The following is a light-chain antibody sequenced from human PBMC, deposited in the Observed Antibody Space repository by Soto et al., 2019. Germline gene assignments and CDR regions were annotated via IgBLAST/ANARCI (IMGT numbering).Light chain of an antibody. CDR1: SSNIGNNY. V-gene: IGLV1-51*01. Sequence: QSVLTQPPSVSAAPGQKVTISCSGSSSNIGNNYVSWYQQLPGTAPKLLIYDNNKRPSGIPDRFSGSKSGTSATLGITGLPAGDEADYYCGTWDSSLSAVVFGEGTKVTVL. CDR3: GTWDSSLSAVV. CDR2: DNN. J-gene: IGLJ2*01.